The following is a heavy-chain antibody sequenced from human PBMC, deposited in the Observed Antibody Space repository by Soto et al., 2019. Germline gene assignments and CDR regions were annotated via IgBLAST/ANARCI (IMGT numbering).Heavy chain of an antibody. V-gene: IGHV3-9*01. CDR1: GFVFHDYA. Sequence: EVQLVESGGGLIQPGRSLRLSCAASGFVFHDYAMHWVRQAPGKGLEWVSGISWNGVMIAYADSVKGRFTISRDNAKNSLYLQMNSLRAEDTALYYCARPGRFNFDVLTGSHFDIWGQGTPVTVSS. CDR2: ISWNGVMI. CDR3: ARPGRFNFDVLTGSHFDI. D-gene: IGHD3-9*01. J-gene: IGHJ5*02.